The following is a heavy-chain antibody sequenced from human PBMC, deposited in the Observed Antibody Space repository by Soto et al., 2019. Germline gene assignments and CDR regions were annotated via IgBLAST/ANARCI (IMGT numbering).Heavy chain of an antibody. Sequence: EVQLVESGGGLVQPGGSLRLSCAASGFTFSSYWMHWVRQAPGKGLVWVSRINSDGSSTSYADSVKGRFTISRDNAKNTLYLQMSSLRAEDTAVYYCARDGAMRDYPYYYYYYGMDVWGQGTTVTVSS. V-gene: IGHV3-74*01. D-gene: IGHD2-2*01. CDR2: INSDGSST. J-gene: IGHJ6*02. CDR1: GFTFSSYW. CDR3: ARDGAMRDYPYYYYYYGMDV.